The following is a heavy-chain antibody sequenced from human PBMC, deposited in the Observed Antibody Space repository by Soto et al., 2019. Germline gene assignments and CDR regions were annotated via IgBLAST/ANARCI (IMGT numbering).Heavy chain of an antibody. J-gene: IGHJ5*02. CDR3: ARVSRGYSYDYTYNWFDP. CDR1: GGSISSGGYY. CDR2: IYYSGST. D-gene: IGHD5-18*01. Sequence: PSETLSLTCTVSGGSISSGGYYWSWIRQHPGKGLEWIGYIYYSGSTYYNPSLKSRVTISVDTSKNQFSLKLSSVTAADTAVYYCARVSRGYSYDYTYNWFDPWGQGTLVTVSS. V-gene: IGHV4-31*03.